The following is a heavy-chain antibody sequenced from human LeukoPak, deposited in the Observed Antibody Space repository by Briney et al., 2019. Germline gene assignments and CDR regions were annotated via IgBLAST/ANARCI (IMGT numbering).Heavy chain of an antibody. J-gene: IGHJ5*02. CDR2: IYYGGST. D-gene: IGHD2-15*01. Sequence: SETLSLTCTVSGGSISSYYWSWIRQPPGRGLEWIGYIYYGGSTNYNPSLKSRVTISVDTSKNQFSLKLSSVTAADTAVYYCARETPGRAWFDPWGQGTLVTVSS. CDR1: GGSISSYY. CDR3: ARETPGRAWFDP. V-gene: IGHV4-59*01.